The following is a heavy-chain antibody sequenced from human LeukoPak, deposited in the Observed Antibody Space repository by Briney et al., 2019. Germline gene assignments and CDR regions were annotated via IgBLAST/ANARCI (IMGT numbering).Heavy chain of an antibody. CDR3: ARGNYCSSTSCSYYYYGMDV. Sequence: GSLRLSCAASGFTFSDYYMSWIRQAPGKGLEWVSYISSSSSYTNYADSVKGRFTISRDNAKNSLYLQMTSLRAEDTAVYYCARGNYCSSTSCSYYYYGMDVWGQGTTVTVSS. V-gene: IGHV3-11*05. D-gene: IGHD2-2*01. CDR1: GFTFSDYY. CDR2: ISSSSSYT. J-gene: IGHJ6*02.